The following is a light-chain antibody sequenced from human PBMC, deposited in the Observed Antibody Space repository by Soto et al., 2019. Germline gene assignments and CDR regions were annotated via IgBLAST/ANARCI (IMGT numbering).Light chain of an antibody. CDR2: ATS. J-gene: IGKJ1*01. CDR3: QHYYNWPRT. CDR1: QSISNY. V-gene: IGKV1-39*01. Sequence: DIQMTQSPSSLSASVGDRVTITCRASQSISNYLNWYQQKPGKAPKLLIYATSSLQSGVPSRFSGSGSGTEFSLTISSLQSEDFAVYYCQHYYNWPRTFGQGTKVDIK.